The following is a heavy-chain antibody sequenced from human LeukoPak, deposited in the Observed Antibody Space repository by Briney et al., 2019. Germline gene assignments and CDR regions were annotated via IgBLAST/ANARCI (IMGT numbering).Heavy chain of an antibody. CDR3: ANFIVVVPGGFQH. V-gene: IGHV3-30*02. Sequence: GGSLRLSCAASGFTFSSYGMHWVRQAPGKGLEWVAFIRYDGSNKYYADSVKGRFTISRDNSKNTLYLQMNSLRAEDTAVYYCANFIVVVPGGFQHWGQGTLVTVSS. J-gene: IGHJ1*01. CDR1: GFTFSSYG. CDR2: IRYDGSNK. D-gene: IGHD2-2*01.